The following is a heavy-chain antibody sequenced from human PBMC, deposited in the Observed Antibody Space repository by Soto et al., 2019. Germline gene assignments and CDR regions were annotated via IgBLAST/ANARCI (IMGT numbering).Heavy chain of an antibody. CDR3: ARGPFRPSAMDV. CDR2: TIPALGRT. CDR1: GDNFKKNV. Sequence: VASVKVSCKTSGDNFKKNVFTWVRQAPGQGLEWMGGTIPALGRTHYIEKFQGRVTITVDDATRTVYMEVRDLTSEDTAIYYCARGPFRPSAMDVWGQGTTVTVSS. D-gene: IGHD3-10*01. V-gene: IGHV1-69*10. J-gene: IGHJ6*02.